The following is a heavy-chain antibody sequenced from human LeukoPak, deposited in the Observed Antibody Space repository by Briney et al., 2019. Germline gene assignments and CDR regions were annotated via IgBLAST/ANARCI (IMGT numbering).Heavy chain of an antibody. CDR1: GDSISGFY. CDR3: ARPACGGDCYIDY. Sequence: PSETLSLTCSVSGDSISGFYWSWIRQPAGKGLEWIGRIYTSGSTNYNPSLKSRVTISVDTSKNQFSLKLSSVTAADTAVYYCARPACGGDCYIDYWGQGTLVTVSS. D-gene: IGHD2-21*02. J-gene: IGHJ4*02. V-gene: IGHV4-4*07. CDR2: IYTSGST.